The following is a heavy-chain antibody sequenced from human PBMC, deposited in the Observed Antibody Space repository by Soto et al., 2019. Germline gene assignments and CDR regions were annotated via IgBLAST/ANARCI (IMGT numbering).Heavy chain of an antibody. CDR3: ARDRTNPRSGWYGWFDS. V-gene: IGHV1-69*01. D-gene: IGHD6-19*01. CDR2: IIPIFGTA. J-gene: IGHJ5*01. Sequence: QVQLVQSGAEVKKPGSSVKVSCKASGGTFSSYAISWVRQAPGHGLEWMGGIIPIFGTANYAQKFQGRVTITADESTSTAYIELGSLRSEDTAVYYCARDRTNPRSGWYGWFDSWGQGTLVTVSS. CDR1: GGTFSSYA.